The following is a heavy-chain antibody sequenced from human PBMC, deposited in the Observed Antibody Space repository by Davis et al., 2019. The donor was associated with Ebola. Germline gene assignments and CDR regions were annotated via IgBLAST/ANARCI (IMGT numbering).Heavy chain of an antibody. CDR2: IYSGGST. D-gene: IGHD1-7*01. CDR1: GFTFSSYW. CDR3: ARGRWNYAMDY. V-gene: IGHV3-66*01. Sequence: GGSLRLSCAASGFTFSSYWMSWVRQAPGKGLEWVSVIYSGGSTYYADSVKGRFTISRDNSKNTLYLQMNSLRAEDTAVYYCARGRWNYAMDYWGLGTLVIVSS. J-gene: IGHJ4*02.